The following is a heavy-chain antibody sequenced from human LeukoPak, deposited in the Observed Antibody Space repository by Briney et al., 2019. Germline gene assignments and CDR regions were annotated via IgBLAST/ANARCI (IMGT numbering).Heavy chain of an antibody. D-gene: IGHD6-6*01. CDR3: AKDRWYSSSPSGY. CDR2: IRYDGSNK. J-gene: IGHJ4*02. CDR1: GFTLNSYG. Sequence: PGGSLRLSCAASGFTLNSYGMHWVRQAPGKGLEWVAFIRYDGSNKNYADSVKGRFTISRDNSKNTLYLQMNSLRAEDTAVYYCAKDRWYSSSPSGYWGQGTLVTVSS. V-gene: IGHV3-30*02.